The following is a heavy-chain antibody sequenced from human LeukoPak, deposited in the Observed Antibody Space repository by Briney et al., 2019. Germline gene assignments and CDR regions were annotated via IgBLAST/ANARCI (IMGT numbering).Heavy chain of an antibody. CDR2: ITWKSDKI. D-gene: IGHD3-9*01. CDR3: ARDIRGILTGYRFDY. CDR1: GFTFDDYA. V-gene: IGHV3-9*01. J-gene: IGHJ4*02. Sequence: GGSLRLSCAAYGFTFDDYAMHWVRQAPGKGLEWVSGITWKSDKIDYADAVKGRFTISRDNAKNSLYLQMNSLRAEDTAVYYCARDIRGILTGYRFDYWGQGTLVTVSS.